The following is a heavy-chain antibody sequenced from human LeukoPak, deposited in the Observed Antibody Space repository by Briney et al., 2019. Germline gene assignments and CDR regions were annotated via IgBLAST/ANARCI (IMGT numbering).Heavy chain of an antibody. CDR1: GFTFSSYG. CDR2: ISYDGSNK. J-gene: IGHJ4*02. V-gene: IGHV3-30*18. CDR3: AKDHFHFLYGSGTPFDY. Sequence: GGSLRLSCAASGFTFSSYGMHWVRQAPGKGLEWVAVISYDGSNKYYADSVKGRFTISRDNSKNTLYLQMNSLRAEDTAVYYCAKDHFHFLYGSGTPFDYWGQGTLVTVSS. D-gene: IGHD3-10*01.